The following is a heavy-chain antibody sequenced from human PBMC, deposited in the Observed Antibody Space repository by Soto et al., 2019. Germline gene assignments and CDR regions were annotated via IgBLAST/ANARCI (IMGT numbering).Heavy chain of an antibody. Sequence: GESLKISCKGSGYSFTSYWISWVRQMPGKGLEWMGRIDPSDSYTNYSPSFEGHVTISVDKSISTAFLQWNSLKASDDAIYFCARQSTSAPKDYWGQGTLVTVSS. V-gene: IGHV5-10-1*01. D-gene: IGHD3-10*01. J-gene: IGHJ4*01. CDR3: ARQSTSAPKDY. CDR1: GYSFTSYW. CDR2: IDPSDSYT.